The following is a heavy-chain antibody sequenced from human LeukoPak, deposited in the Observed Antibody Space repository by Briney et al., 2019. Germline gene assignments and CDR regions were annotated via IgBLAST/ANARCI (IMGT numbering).Heavy chain of an antibody. D-gene: IGHD1-1*01. J-gene: IGHJ4*02. CDR1: GFTFSSYA. CDR3: AKAVGINYYFDY. CDR2: ISGSGGST. Sequence: PGGSLRLSCAASGFTFSSYAMHWVRHAPGKGLEWVSAISGSGGSTYYADSVKGQFTISRDNSKNTLYLQMNNLRAEDTAVYYCAKAVGINYYFDYWGQGTLVTVSS. V-gene: IGHV3-23*01.